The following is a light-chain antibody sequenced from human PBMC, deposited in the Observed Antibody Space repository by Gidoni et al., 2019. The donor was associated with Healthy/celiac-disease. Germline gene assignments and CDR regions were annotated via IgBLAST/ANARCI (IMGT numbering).Light chain of an antibody. CDR3: MQALQTPVT. Sequence: IVMTQSPLSLPVTPGEPASISCMSSQSLLHSNGYNYLDWYLQKPGQSPQLLIYLGSNRASGVPERFSGSGSGTDFTLKISRVEAEDVGVYYCMQALQTPVTFGPGTKVDIK. CDR2: LGS. V-gene: IGKV2-28*01. J-gene: IGKJ3*01. CDR1: QSLLHSNGYNY.